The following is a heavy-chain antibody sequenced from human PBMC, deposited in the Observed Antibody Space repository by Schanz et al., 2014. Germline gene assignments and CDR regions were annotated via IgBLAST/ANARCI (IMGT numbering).Heavy chain of an antibody. J-gene: IGHJ4*02. V-gene: IGHV3-11*01. CDR2: IGNGGVTI. CDR3: ARIGGSVFDY. Sequence: QVQLVDSGGGLVKPGGSLRLSCTASGFPFSDYFMAWIRQPPGRGLEWVSYIGNGGVTIYYAGSVKGRFTISRDNSKNSLYLQMNSLRAEDTAVYYCARIGGSVFDYWAQGTLVTVSS. CDR1: GFPFSDYF. D-gene: IGHD3-10*01.